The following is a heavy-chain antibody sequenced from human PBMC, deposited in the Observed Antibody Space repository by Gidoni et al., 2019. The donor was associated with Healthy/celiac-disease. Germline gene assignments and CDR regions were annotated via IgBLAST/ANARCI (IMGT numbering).Heavy chain of an antibody. Sequence: QITLKESGPTLVTPTQTLTLTCTFSGFSLSTSGVGVGWIRQPPGKALEWLALIYWNDDKRYSPSLKSRLTITKDTSKNQVVLTMTNMDPVDTATYYCAHWYYDYIWGSYRGYFDYWGQGTLVTVSS. CDR3: AHWYYDYIWGSYRGYFDY. D-gene: IGHD3-16*02. V-gene: IGHV2-5*01. J-gene: IGHJ4*02. CDR1: GFSLSTSGVG. CDR2: IYWNDDK.